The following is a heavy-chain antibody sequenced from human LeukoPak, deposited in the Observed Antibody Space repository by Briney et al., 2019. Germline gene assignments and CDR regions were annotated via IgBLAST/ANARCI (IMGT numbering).Heavy chain of an antibody. CDR1: GFTFSSYA. V-gene: IGHV3-23*01. CDR2: ISGSGGST. CDR3: AKDPRDYDSSGYYLYYFDY. J-gene: IGHJ4*02. D-gene: IGHD3-22*01. Sequence: PGGSLRLSCAASGFTFSSYAMNWVRQAPGKGLEWVSAISGSGGSTYYADSVKGRFTISRDNSKNTLYLQMNSLRAEDTAVYYCAKDPRDYDSSGYYLYYFDYWGQGTLVTVSS.